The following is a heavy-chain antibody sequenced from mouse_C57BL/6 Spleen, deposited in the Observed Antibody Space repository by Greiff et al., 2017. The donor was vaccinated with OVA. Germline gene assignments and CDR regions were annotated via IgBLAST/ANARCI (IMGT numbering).Heavy chain of an antibody. CDR3: ARPDYGSSYGYFDV. V-gene: IGHV5-17*01. CDR1: GFTFSDYG. Sequence: EVKLVESGGGLVKPGGSLKLSCAASGFTFSDYGMHWVRQAPEKGLEWVAYISSGSSTIYYADTVKGRFTISRDNAKNTLFLQMTSLRSEDTAMYYCARPDYGSSYGYFDVWGTGTTVTVSS. CDR2: ISSGSSTI. J-gene: IGHJ1*03. D-gene: IGHD1-1*01.